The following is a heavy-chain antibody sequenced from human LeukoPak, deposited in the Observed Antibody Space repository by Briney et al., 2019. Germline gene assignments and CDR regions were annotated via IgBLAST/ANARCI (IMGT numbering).Heavy chain of an antibody. Sequence: SSQTLSLTCTVSGGSISSGSYYWSWIRQPPGKGLEWIGYIYYSGSTNYNPSLKSRVTISVDTSKNQFSLKLSSVTAADTAVYYCAREGVSSGYIHMAPDAFDIWGQGTMVTVSS. D-gene: IGHD3-22*01. J-gene: IGHJ3*02. CDR2: IYYSGST. CDR3: AREGVSSGYIHMAPDAFDI. CDR1: GGSISSGSYY. V-gene: IGHV4-61*01.